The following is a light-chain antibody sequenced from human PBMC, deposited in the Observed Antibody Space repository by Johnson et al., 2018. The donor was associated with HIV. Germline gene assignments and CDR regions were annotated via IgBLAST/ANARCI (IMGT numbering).Light chain of an antibody. CDR1: SSNIGNNY. CDR2: ENN. CDR3: GTWDSRRGV. Sequence: QSLLTQPPSVYAAPGQKVTISCSGSSSNIGNNYVSWYQQLPGTAPKLLIYENNKRPSGIPDRFSGSKSGTSATLGITGLQTGDEADYYCGTWDSRRGVFGTGTKVTVL. J-gene: IGLJ1*01. V-gene: IGLV1-51*02.